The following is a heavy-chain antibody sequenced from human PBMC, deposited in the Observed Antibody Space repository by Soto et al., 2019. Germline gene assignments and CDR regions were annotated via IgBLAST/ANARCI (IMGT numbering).Heavy chain of an antibody. J-gene: IGHJ3*02. D-gene: IGHD3-3*01. Sequence: GESLKISFKGSGYSFTSYWIGWVRQLPGKGLEWMGIIYPGDSDTRYSPSFKGQVTISADQYISTAYLQWSSLKASDTAMYYCARRFLGPITYYDFWSGSNAFDIWGQGTMVTVSS. CDR2: IYPGDSDT. CDR1: GYSFTSYW. CDR3: ARRFLGPITYYDFWSGSNAFDI. V-gene: IGHV5-51*01.